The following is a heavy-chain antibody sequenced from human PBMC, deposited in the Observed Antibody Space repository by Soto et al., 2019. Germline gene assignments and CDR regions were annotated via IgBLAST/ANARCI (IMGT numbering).Heavy chain of an antibody. J-gene: IGHJ4*02. D-gene: IGHD2-21*02. CDR3: ARMGQIYCGGDCYSPFDY. Sequence: PSETLSLTCAVSSGTISSSNWWTWVRQPPGKGLEWIGEINQSGSPNYNPSLRSRVTISVDKSKSQFFLKLSSVTAADTAVYYCARMGQIYCGGDCYSPFDYWGQGAPVTVSS. CDR2: INQSGSP. V-gene: IGHV4-4*02. CDR1: SGTISSSNW.